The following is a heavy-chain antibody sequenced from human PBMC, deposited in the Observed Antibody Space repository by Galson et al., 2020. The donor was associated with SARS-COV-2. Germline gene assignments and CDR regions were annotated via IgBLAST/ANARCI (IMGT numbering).Heavy chain of an antibody. V-gene: IGHV4-39*07. J-gene: IGHJ2*01. D-gene: IGHD3-22*01. Sequence: SETLSLTCSISGGTISRVSHYWAWFRQPPGKGLEWIGTIYHDARTYLNPSHKSRLTISIDTSKNNFSLKLTSVTAADTAVYFCARDIFGYHSDSSGYPVWYFDLWGRGTLVTVAS. CDR3: ARDIFGYHSDSSGYPVWYFDL. CDR2: IYHDART. CDR1: GGTISRVSHY.